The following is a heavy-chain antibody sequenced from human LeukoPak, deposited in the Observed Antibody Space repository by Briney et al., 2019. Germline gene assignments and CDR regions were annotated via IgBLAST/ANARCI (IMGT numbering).Heavy chain of an antibody. CDR3: ARKLGGVGATRAFDY. J-gene: IGHJ4*02. CDR1: GYSFTSYW. V-gene: IGHV5-51*07. Sequence: GESLKISCKGSGYSFTSYWIGWVHQMPGKGLEWMGIIYPGDSDTRYSPSFQGQVTISADKSISTAYLQWSSLKASDTAMYYCARKLGGVGATRAFDYWGQGTLVTVSS. CDR2: IYPGDSDT. D-gene: IGHD1-26*01.